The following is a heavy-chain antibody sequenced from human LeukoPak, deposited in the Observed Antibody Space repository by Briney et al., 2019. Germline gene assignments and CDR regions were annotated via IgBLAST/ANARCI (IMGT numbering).Heavy chain of an antibody. J-gene: IGHJ4*02. V-gene: IGHV3-11*04. Sequence: KAGGSLRLSCAASGFSFSDYYMSRIRQAPGKGLEWVSYISSSDNTIYYADSVKGRFTISRDNAKKSLYLQMNSLRAADTVVYYCARAPNYAPTSIIFDYWGQGTLVTVSS. CDR1: GFSFSDYY. CDR2: ISSSDNTI. D-gene: IGHD2-2*01. CDR3: ARAPNYAPTSIIFDY.